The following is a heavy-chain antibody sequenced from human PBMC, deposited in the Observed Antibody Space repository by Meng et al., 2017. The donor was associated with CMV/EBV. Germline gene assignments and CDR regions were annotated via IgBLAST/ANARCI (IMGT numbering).Heavy chain of an antibody. CDR1: GFTFSSYD. V-gene: IGHV3-13*01. Sequence: GGSLRLSCAAPGFTFSSYDMHWVRQATGKGLEWVSAIGTAGDTYYPGSVKGRFTISRENAKNSLYLQMNSLRAGDTAVYYCARARAGGSYVDYWGQGTLVTVSS. D-gene: IGHD1-26*01. CDR3: ARARAGGSYVDY. CDR2: IGTAGDT. J-gene: IGHJ4*02.